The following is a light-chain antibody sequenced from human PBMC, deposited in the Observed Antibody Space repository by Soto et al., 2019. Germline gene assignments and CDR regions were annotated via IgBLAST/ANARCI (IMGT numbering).Light chain of an antibody. CDR1: SSDVGGYNY. CDR3: TSKTSSTYVV. CDR2: EVS. V-gene: IGLV2-14*01. J-gene: IGLJ2*01. Sequence: QSALTQPASVSGSPGQSITISCTGTSSDVGGYNYVSWYQQHPGKAHKLMIYEVSNRPSGVSNRFSGSKSGNTASLTISGLQAEDEADYYCTSKTSSTYVVFGGGTKLTVL.